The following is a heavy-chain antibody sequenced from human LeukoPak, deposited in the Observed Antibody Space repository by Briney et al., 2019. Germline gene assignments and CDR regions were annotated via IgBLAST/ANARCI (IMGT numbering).Heavy chain of an antibody. D-gene: IGHD3-10*01. Sequence: KSGGSLRLSCAASGFTFSSYSMNWVRQAPGKGPEWVSSISSSSSYIYYADSVKGRFTISRDNAKNSLYLQMNSLRAEDTAVYYCARLMVRGVISGMDVWGQGTTVTVSS. CDR1: GFTFSSYS. J-gene: IGHJ6*02. CDR3: ARLMVRGVISGMDV. CDR2: ISSSSSYI. V-gene: IGHV3-21*01.